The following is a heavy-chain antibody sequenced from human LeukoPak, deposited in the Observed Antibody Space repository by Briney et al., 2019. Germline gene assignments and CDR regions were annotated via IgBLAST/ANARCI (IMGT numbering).Heavy chain of an antibody. Sequence: GGSLRLSCAASGFTFSSYSMNWVRQAPGKGLEWVSSISSSSSYIYYADSVKGRFTISRDNAKNSLYLQMNSLRAEDTAVYYCARDPFTGYSSSWYSPQEAYRGQGTLVTVSS. D-gene: IGHD6-13*01. CDR2: ISSSSSYI. J-gene: IGHJ4*02. CDR1: GFTFSSYS. CDR3: ARDPFTGYSSSWYSPQEAY. V-gene: IGHV3-21*01.